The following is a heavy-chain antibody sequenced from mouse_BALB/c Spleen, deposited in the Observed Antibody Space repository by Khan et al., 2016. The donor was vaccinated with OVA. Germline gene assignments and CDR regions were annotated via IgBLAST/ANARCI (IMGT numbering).Heavy chain of an antibody. J-gene: IGHJ2*01. CDR3: ARTARIKY. Sequence: EVKLLESGPGLVKPSQSLSLTCTVTGYSITSGYGWNWIRQFPGNKLEWMGYISYSGSTNYNPSLKSRISITRDTSKNQFFLQLNSETTEDTATYYCARTARIKYWGQGTTLTVSS. V-gene: IGHV3-2*02. D-gene: IGHD1-2*01. CDR1: GYSITSGYG. CDR2: ISYSGST.